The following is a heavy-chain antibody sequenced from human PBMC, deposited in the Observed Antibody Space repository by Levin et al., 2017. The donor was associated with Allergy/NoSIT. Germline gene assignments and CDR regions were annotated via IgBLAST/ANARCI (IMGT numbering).Heavy chain of an antibody. J-gene: IGHJ4*02. CDR2: ISGSGDST. CDR1: GFTFSSYA. V-gene: IGHV3-23*01. Sequence: GGSLRLSCAASGFTFSSYAVSWVRQAPGKGLEWVSAISGSGDSTYYADSVKGRFTISRDNSKNTLFLQMNSLRAEDTAVYYCAKFFRDSVVVVVGFFDYWGQGTLVTVSS. D-gene: IGHD2-15*01. CDR3: AKFFRDSVVVVVGFFDY.